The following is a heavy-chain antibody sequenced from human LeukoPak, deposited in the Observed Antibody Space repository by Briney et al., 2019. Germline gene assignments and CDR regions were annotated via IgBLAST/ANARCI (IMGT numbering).Heavy chain of an antibody. D-gene: IGHD6-19*01. Sequence: PSETLSFTCTVSGGSISSYYWSWIRQPAGKGLEWIGRIYTSGSTNYNPSLKSRVTMSVDTSKNQFSLKLSSVTAADTAVYYCARSWYSSGWFSRVWVEKYGMDVWGQGTTVTVSS. V-gene: IGHV4-4*07. CDR3: ARSWYSSGWFSRVWVEKYGMDV. CDR1: GGSISSYY. J-gene: IGHJ6*02. CDR2: IYTSGST.